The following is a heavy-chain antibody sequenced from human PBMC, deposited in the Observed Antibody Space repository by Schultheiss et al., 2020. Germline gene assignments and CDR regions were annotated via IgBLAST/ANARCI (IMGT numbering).Heavy chain of an antibody. Sequence: GGSLRLSCAASGFTFDDYAMHWVRQAPGKGLEWVSGISWNSGSIGYADSVKGRFTISRDNYKNTLYLQMNSLRAVDTAVYYCAKDRIRQLTLHYWGQGTLVTVSS. CDR2: ISWNSGSI. V-gene: IGHV3-9*01. CDR1: GFTFDDYA. J-gene: IGHJ4*02. D-gene: IGHD1-1*01. CDR3: AKDRIRQLTLHY.